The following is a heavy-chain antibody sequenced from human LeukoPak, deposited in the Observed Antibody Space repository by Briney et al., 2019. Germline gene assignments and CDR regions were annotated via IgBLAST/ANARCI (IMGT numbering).Heavy chain of an antibody. V-gene: IGHV1-2*02. D-gene: IGHD4-23*01. CDR3: ARADYSGNSYIDY. CDR1: GYTFTGYF. J-gene: IGHJ4*02. Sequence: GASVKVSCKASGYTFTGYFIHWVRQAPGQGLEWMGWINPNSGGTNYAQKFQGRVTMTRDTSISTAYMELSRLRSDDTAVYYCARADYSGNSYIDYWGQGTLVTVSS. CDR2: INPNSGGT.